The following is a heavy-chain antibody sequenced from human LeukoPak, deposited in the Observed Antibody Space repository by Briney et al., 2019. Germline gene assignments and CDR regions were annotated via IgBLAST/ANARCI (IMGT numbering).Heavy chain of an antibody. J-gene: IGHJ3*02. D-gene: IGHD3-22*01. Sequence: SETLSLTCAVYGGSFSGYYWSWIRQPPGKGLEWIGEFNHSGSTNYNPSLRSRVTISVDRSKNQFSLKLSSVTAADTAVYYCARAPIHYDSSGYRDSGAFDIWGQGTMVTVSS. CDR3: ARAPIHYDSSGYRDSGAFDI. CDR1: GGSFSGYY. CDR2: FNHSGST. V-gene: IGHV4-34*01.